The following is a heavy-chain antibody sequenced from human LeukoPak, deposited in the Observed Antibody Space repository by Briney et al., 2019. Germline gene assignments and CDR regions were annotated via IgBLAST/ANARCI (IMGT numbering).Heavy chain of an antibody. D-gene: IGHD2/OR15-2a*01. Sequence: GESLKISCKGSGYSFTSYWIGWVRQMPRKGLEWMGIIYPGDSDTRYSTSFQGQVTISADKSISAAYLQWSSLKASDTAMYYCARPSRAYYAQGAFDIWGQGTMVTVSS. CDR2: IYPGDSDT. CDR3: ARPSRAYYAQGAFDI. J-gene: IGHJ3*02. CDR1: GYSFTSYW. V-gene: IGHV5-51*01.